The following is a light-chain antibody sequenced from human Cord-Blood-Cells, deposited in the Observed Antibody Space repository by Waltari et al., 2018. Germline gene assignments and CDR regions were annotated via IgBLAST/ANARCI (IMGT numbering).Light chain of an antibody. CDR2: GAS. J-gene: IGKJ4*01. V-gene: IGKV3-15*01. CDR3: QQYNNWPLT. CDR1: QSVSSN. Sequence: EIVMTQSPATLSVSPGERATLSCRSSQSVSSNLAWYQQKPGQAPRLLIYGASTSATDIPARFSGSGSGTEFTLTISSLQSEDFAVYYCQQYNNWPLTFGGGTKVEIK.